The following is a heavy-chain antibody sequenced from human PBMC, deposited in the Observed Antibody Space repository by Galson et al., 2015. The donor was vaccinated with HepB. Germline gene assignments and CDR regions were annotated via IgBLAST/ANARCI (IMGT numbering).Heavy chain of an antibody. CDR2: IYYGGRT. CDR3: ARPLVLNARFHPGVGPFHI. Sequence: LSLTCAVSGVSISSSLYYWGWIRQSPQKGLEWIGSIYYGGRTYFSPSLQSRVALSVDTSKNQLSLTLSSVTAADTAVYSCARPLVLNARFHPGVGPFHIWGHGTMVTVSA. V-gene: IGHV4-39*01. CDR1: GVSISSSLYY. J-gene: IGHJ3*02. D-gene: IGHD7-27*01.